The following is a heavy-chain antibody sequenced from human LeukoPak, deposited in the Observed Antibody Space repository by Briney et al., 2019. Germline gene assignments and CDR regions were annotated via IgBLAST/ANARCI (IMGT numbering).Heavy chain of an antibody. CDR3: AKRALLGFGELYYFDY. CDR1: GFTFNSYA. CDR2: ISGSGGST. V-gene: IGHV3-23*01. Sequence: PGGSLRLSCAASGFTFNSYAMSWVRQAPGKGLEWVSAISGSGGSTYYADSVKGRFTISRDNSKNTLYLQMNSLRAEDTAVYYCAKRALLGFGELYYFDYWGQGTLVTVSS. J-gene: IGHJ4*02. D-gene: IGHD3-10*01.